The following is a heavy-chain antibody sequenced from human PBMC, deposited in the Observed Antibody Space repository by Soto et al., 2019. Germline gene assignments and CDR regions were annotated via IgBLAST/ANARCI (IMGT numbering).Heavy chain of an antibody. J-gene: IGHJ4*02. CDR3: AREAIVVVPAANFDY. D-gene: IGHD2-2*01. CDR1: GFTFSSYG. CDR2: IWYDGSNK. V-gene: IGHV3-33*01. Sequence: QVQLVESGGGVVQPGRSLRLSCAASGFTFSSYGMHWVRQAPGKGLEWVAVIWYDGSNKYYADSVKGRFTISRDNSKNTLYLQMNSLRAEDTAVYYCAREAIVVVPAANFDYWGQGTLVTVSS.